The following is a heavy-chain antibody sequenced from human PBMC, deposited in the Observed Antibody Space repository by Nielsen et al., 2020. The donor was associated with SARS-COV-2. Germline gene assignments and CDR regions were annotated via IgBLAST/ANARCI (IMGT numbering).Heavy chain of an antibody. CDR3: ARRPYGGSSDRIYYHSYMDV. Sequence: SVKVSCKASGTTFTKSAITWVRQAPGQGLEWMGGIIPIFDTVDYAQKFQGRLTITADESTTTAYMELHGLKSEDTAIYYCARRPYGGSSDRIYYHSYMDVWGKGTTVTVSS. CDR1: GTTFTKSA. CDR2: IIPIFDTV. V-gene: IGHV1-69*13. J-gene: IGHJ6*03. D-gene: IGHD2-15*01.